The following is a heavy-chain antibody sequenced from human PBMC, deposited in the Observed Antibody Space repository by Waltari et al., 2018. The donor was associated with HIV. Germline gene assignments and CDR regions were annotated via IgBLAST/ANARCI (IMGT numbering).Heavy chain of an antibody. V-gene: IGHV3-30*01. Sequence: QVKLVESGGGVVTPGTSLTPSWAASGFSFSAYAMHWGRQPPGKGLEWVASVIYDGSNEDYADSVTGRFTVSRDNSKNTLYLQMDSLRPEDTAVYYCATNSGSYRQGWFDPWGQGTQVTVSS. D-gene: IGHD1-26*01. J-gene: IGHJ5*02. CDR3: ATNSGSYRQGWFDP. CDR1: GFSFSAYA. CDR2: VIYDGSNE.